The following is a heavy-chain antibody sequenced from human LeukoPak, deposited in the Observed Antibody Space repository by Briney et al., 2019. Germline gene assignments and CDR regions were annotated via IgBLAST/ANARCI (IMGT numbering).Heavy chain of an antibody. Sequence: GGSLRLSCAASGFTFSSYAMSWVRPAPGKGLEWVSAISGSGGSTYYADSVKGRFTISRDNSKNALYLQMNSRRAEDTAVYYCAKDQGDYCDLLWGQGTLVTVSS. D-gene: IGHD4-17*01. V-gene: IGHV3-23*01. CDR2: ISGSGGST. CDR1: GFTFSSYA. CDR3: AKDQGDYCDLL. J-gene: IGHJ4*02.